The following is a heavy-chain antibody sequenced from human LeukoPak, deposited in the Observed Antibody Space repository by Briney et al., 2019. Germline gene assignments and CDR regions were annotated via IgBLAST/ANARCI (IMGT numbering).Heavy chain of an antibody. CDR2: VNTNTGNP. Sequence: ASVNVSCKASGYTFTGYYMHWVRQAPGQGLEWMGWVNTNTGNPTYAQGFTGRFVFSLDTSVSTAYLQISSLKAEDTAVYYCARGRLIGVAANNWFDPWGQGTMVTVSS. V-gene: IGHV7-4-1*02. D-gene: IGHD6-19*01. CDR3: ARGRLIGVAANNWFDP. J-gene: IGHJ5*02. CDR1: GYTFTGYY.